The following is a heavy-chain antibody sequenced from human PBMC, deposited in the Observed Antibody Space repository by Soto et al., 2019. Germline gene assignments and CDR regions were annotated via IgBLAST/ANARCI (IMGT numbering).Heavy chain of an antibody. D-gene: IGHD6-19*01. V-gene: IGHV3-7*03. CDR1: GFTFSSYW. CDR3: ARDFIAVAGTDAFDI. J-gene: IGHJ3*02. Sequence: GGSLRLSCAASGFTFSSYWMSWVRQAPGKGLEWVANIKQDGSEKYYVDSVKGRFTISRDNAKNSLYLQMNSLRAEDTAVYYCARDFIAVAGTDAFDIWGQGTMVTVSS. CDR2: IKQDGSEK.